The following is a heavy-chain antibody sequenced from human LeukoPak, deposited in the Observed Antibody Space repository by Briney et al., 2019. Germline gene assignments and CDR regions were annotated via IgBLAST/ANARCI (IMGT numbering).Heavy chain of an antibody. CDR2: IYPGDSDT. J-gene: IGHJ4*02. D-gene: IGHD6-19*01. CDR3: ARHRPHTDSNSVADYYFDY. Sequence: GESLKISCKGSGYSFPSYWIGWVRQMPGKGLEWMGIIYPGDSDTRYSPSFQGQVTISADKSITTAYLQWSSLKASDTAMYYCARHRPHTDSNSVADYYFDYWGQGTLVTVSS. V-gene: IGHV5-51*01. CDR1: GYSFPSYW.